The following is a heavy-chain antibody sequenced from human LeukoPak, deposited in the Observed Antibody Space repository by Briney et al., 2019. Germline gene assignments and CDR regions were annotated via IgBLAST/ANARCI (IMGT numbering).Heavy chain of an antibody. D-gene: IGHD2-15*01. V-gene: IGHV1-46*01. CDR1: GHTFTSYY. CDR3: ARDHGGLVAARRLYNWFDP. Sequence: ASVKVSCKASGHTFTSYYMHWVRQAPGQGLEWMGIINPSGGSTSYAQKFQGRVTMTRDTSTSTVYMELSSLRSEDTAVYYCARDHGGLVAARRLYNWFDPWGQGTLVTVSS. CDR2: INPSGGST. J-gene: IGHJ5*02.